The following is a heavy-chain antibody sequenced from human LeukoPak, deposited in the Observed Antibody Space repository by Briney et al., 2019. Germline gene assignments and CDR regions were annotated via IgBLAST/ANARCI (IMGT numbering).Heavy chain of an antibody. Sequence: ASVKVSCKASGYTFTSYYMHWVPQAPGQGLEWMGIINPSGGSTSYAQKFQDRVTMTRDTSTSTVYMELSSLRSEDTAVYYCARDVASSGYYWDWGQGTLVTVSS. J-gene: IGHJ4*02. CDR2: INPSGGST. V-gene: IGHV1-46*01. D-gene: IGHD3-22*01. CDR1: GYTFTSYY. CDR3: ARDVASSGYYWD.